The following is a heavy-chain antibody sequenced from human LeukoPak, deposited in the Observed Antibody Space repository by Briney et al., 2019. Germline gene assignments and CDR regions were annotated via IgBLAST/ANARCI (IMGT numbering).Heavy chain of an antibody. CDR2: INHSGST. CDR3: ARCWVVPAYYYGMDV. V-gene: IGHV4-34*01. Sequence: SETLSLTCAVYGGSFSGYYWSWIRQPPGKGLEWIGEINHSGSTNYNPSLKSRATISVDTSKNQFSLKLSSVTAADTAVYYCARCWVVPAYYYGMDVWGQGTTITVSS. J-gene: IGHJ6*02. CDR1: GGSFSGYY. D-gene: IGHD2-2*01.